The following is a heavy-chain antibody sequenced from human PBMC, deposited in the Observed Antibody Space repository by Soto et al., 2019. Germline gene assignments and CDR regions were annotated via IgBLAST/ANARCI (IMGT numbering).Heavy chain of an antibody. CDR3: ARGLGTYFDL. V-gene: IGHV4-4*07. CDR1: GASIRGYS. CDR2: FFVTGRI. J-gene: IGHJ2*01. D-gene: IGHD3-16*01. Sequence: QVELQESGPGLVKPSETLSLTCTVSGASIRGYSWSWIRQPAGQGLESLGRFFVTGRINYNPSLKTRDTVLLDTSTNDFALKLTSVTAADTAVYFCARGLGTYFDLWGRGTLVTVSS.